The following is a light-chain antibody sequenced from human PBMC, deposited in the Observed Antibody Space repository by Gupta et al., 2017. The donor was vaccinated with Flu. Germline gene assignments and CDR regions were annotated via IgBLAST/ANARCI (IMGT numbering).Light chain of an antibody. CDR2: GVS. CDR3: LHYTSSPYT. V-gene: IGKV3-20*01. J-gene: IGKJ2*01. CDR1: QSVRSTY. Sequence: GTLALSAGERVTPSCRVMQSVRSTYLEWYQQEPGQAPRLLIYGVSSRATGIPDRFSGSGSGTEFTLTISRLEPEDLAVYSCLHYTSSPYTFGQGTKLEIK.